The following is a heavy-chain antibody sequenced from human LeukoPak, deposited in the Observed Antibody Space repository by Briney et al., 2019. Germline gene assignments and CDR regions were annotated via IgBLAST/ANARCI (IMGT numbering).Heavy chain of an antibody. D-gene: IGHD5-18*01. CDR2: INPNSGGT. V-gene: IGHV1-2*02. CDR1: GYTFTGYY. CDR3: ARDVRYSSGWNYYYYYGMDV. J-gene: IGHJ6*02. Sequence: ASVKVSCTASGYTFTGYYMHWVRQAPGQGLEWMGWINPNSGGTNYAQKFQGRVTMTRDTSISTAYMELSRLRSDDTAVYYCARDVRYSSGWNYYYYYGMDVWGQGTTVTVSS.